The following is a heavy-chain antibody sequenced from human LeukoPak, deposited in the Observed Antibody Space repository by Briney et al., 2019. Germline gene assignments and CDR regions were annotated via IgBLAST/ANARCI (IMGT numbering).Heavy chain of an antibody. CDR2: ISAYNSNT. Sequence: ASVNVSRHASVYTYTNYGISSVRQSPGHGPRWRGWISAYNSNTNYVQELQGRVTMTTDTSTSTAYMELRSLRSDDTAVYYCARGGVAPRGPYYYSYMDVWGKGTTVTVSS. D-gene: IGHD3-10*01. J-gene: IGHJ6*03. CDR3: ARGGVAPRGPYYYSYMDV. V-gene: IGHV1-18*01. CDR1: VYTYTNYG.